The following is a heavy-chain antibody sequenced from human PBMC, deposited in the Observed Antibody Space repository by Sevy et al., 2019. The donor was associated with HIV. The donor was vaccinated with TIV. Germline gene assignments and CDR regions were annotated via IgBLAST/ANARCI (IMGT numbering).Heavy chain of an antibody. CDR2: IYTSGST. Sequence: SETLSLTCTVSGGSISSYYWSWIRQPAGKGLEWIGGIYTSGSTNYNPSLKSRVTMSVDTSKNQFSLKLSSVTAADTAVYYCARDNQYYYDSSGKDAFDIWGQGTMVTVSS. CDR1: GGSISSYY. J-gene: IGHJ3*02. V-gene: IGHV4-4*07. D-gene: IGHD3-22*01. CDR3: ARDNQYYYDSSGKDAFDI.